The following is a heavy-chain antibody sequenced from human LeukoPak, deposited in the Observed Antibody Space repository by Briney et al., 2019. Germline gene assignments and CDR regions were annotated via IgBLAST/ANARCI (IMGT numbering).Heavy chain of an antibody. CDR1: GFTFSSYA. J-gene: IGHJ5*02. D-gene: IGHD5-18*01. CDR3: AKDLDLHTAMVTRVANWFDP. V-gene: IGHV3-23*01. CDR2: ISGSGGST. Sequence: GGSLRLSCAASGFTFSSYAMSWVRQAPGKGLEWVSAISGSGGSTYYADSVKGRFTISRDNSKNTLYLQMNSLRAEDTAVYYCAKDLDLHTAMVTRVANWFDPWGQGTLVTVSS.